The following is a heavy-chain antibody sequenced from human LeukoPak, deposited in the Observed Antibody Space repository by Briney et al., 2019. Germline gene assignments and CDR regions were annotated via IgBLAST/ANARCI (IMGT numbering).Heavy chain of an antibody. V-gene: IGHV1-69*13. CDR3: AKTPIAAAGRYYYYYMDV. D-gene: IGHD6-13*01. CDR1: GGTFSSYA. CDR2: IIPIFGTA. Sequence: ASVKVSCKASGGTFSSYAISWVRQAPGQGLEWMGGIIPIFGTANYAQKFQGRVTITADESTSTAYMELSSLRSEDTAVYYCAKTPIAAAGRYYYYYMDVWGKGTTVTVSS. J-gene: IGHJ6*03.